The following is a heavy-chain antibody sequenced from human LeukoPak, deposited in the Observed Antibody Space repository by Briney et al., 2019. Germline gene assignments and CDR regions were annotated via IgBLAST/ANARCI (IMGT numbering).Heavy chain of an antibody. CDR1: GGTFSSYA. V-gene: IGHV1-69*05. D-gene: IGHD2-21*02. CDR2: IIPIFGTA. CDR3: ARTEFRSQPLLSLDY. J-gene: IGHJ4*02. Sequence: GASVKVSCKASGGTFSSYAISWVRQAPGQGLEWMGRIIPIFGTANYAQKFQGGVTITTDESTSTAYMELSSLRSEDTAVYYCARTEFRSQPLLSLDYWGQGTLVTVSS.